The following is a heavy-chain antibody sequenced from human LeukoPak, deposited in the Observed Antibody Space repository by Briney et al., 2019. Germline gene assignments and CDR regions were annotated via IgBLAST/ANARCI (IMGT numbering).Heavy chain of an antibody. D-gene: IGHD1-26*01. CDR1: GYTFTSYG. CDR3: ARGIVGATTKAIDY. V-gene: IGHV1-18*01. J-gene: IGHJ4*02. Sequence: ASVTVSCKASGYTFTSYGISWVRQAPGQGLEWMGCINAYNGNTNYAQKLQGRVTMTTDTSTSTAYMELRSLRSDDTAVYYCARGIVGATTKAIDYWGQGTLVTVSS. CDR2: INAYNGNT.